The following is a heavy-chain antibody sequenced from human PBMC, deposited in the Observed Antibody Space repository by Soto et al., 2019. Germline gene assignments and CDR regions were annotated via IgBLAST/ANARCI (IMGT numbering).Heavy chain of an antibody. CDR2: IKQDGSEK. J-gene: IGHJ3*02. CDR1: GFTFSSYW. D-gene: IGHD3-22*01. V-gene: IGHV3-7*03. Sequence: GGSLRLSCAASGFTFSSYWMSWVRQAPGKGLEWVANIKQDGSEKYYVDSVKGRFTISRDNAKNSLYLQMNSLRAEDTAVYYCARDCTVIVVVDGAFDIWRQGTMVTVSS. CDR3: ARDCTVIVVVDGAFDI.